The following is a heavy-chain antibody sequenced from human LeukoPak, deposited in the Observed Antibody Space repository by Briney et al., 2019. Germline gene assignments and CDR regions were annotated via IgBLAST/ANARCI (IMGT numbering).Heavy chain of an antibody. Sequence: GGSLRLSCAASGFTFNTYGMTWVRQAPGKGLEWVSAISGSGGNTWYAQSVRGRFTISRDNSKNMLYLQMNSLRAEDTAVYYCSKIYDSTAYYYFFDSWGQGTLVTVSS. D-gene: IGHD3-22*01. CDR1: GFTFNTYG. J-gene: IGHJ4*02. V-gene: IGHV3-23*01. CDR3: SKIYDSTAYYYFFDS. CDR2: ISGSGGNT.